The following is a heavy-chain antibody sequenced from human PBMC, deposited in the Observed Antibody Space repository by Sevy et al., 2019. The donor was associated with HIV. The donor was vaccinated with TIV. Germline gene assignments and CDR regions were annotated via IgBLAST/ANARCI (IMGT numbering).Heavy chain of an antibody. V-gene: IGHV3-30*18. CDR2: ISYDGNNK. J-gene: IGHJ1*01. CDR3: AKDHNLWSEGGFLHH. D-gene: IGHD3-10*01. CDR1: GFTFSSYA. Sequence: GGSLRLSCAASGFTFSSYAIHWVRQTPGKGLEWVAVISYDGNNKYYADSVKGRFTVSRDNSKNRLYAQMSSLRAEDTAVYYCAKDHNLWSEGGFLHHWGQGTLVTVSS.